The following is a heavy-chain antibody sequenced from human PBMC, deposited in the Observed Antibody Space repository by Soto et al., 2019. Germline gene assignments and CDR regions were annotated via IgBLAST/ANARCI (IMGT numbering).Heavy chain of an antibody. CDR3: ARAHSYCNDISGYYNQSFHFAS. V-gene: IGHV4-31*03. CDR1: GGSISSGGYY. J-gene: IGHJ4*02. CDR2: ISYSASS. D-gene: IGHD3-22*01. Sequence: KTSETLSLTCNVSGGSISSGGYYWNWLRQVPGRGRVWIGYISYSASSFYNPSLESRVSVTIDTSGTQFSLKLSSMTAADTAVYFCARAHSYCNDISGYYNQSFHFASWGQGTLVTVSS.